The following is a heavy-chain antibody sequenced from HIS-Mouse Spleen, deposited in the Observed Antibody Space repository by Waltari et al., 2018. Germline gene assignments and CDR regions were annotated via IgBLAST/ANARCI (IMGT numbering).Heavy chain of an antibody. V-gene: IGHV6-1*01. CDR3: ARGYCTNGVCYDY. CDR2: TYYRSKWYN. J-gene: IGHJ4*02. D-gene: IGHD2-8*01. Sequence: QVQLQQSGPGLVKPSQTLSLTFAISGASFSRPSATWHWIMQSPSRGLEWLGRTYYRSKWYNDYAVSVKSRITINPDTSKNQFSLQLNSVTPEDTAVYYCARGYCTNGVCYDYWGQGTLVTVSS. CDR1: GASFSRPSAT.